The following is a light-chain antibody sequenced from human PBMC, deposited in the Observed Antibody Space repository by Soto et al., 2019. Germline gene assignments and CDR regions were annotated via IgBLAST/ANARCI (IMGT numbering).Light chain of an antibody. V-gene: IGLV2-14*01. CDR2: EVS. CDR1: SSDVGGYNC. J-gene: IGLJ1*01. CDR3: SSYTSTSALYV. Sequence: QSALTQPASVSGSPGQSITISCTGTSSDVGGYNCVSWYQHHPGKAPKVMIYEVSNRPSGISNRFSGSKSGNTASLTISGLQAEDEADYYCSSYTSTSALYVFGSGTKLTVL.